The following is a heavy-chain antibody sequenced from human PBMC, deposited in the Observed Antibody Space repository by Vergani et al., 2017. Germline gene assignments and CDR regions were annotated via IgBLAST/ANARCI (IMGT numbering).Heavy chain of an antibody. CDR3: ARGLGSHDYSNYWQYYYYYGMDV. D-gene: IGHD4-11*01. CDR2: MNPNSGNT. CDR1: GYTFTSYD. J-gene: IGHJ6*02. Sequence: QVQLVQSGAEVKKPGASVKVSCKASGYTFTSYDINWVRQATGQGLEWMGWMNPNSGNTCYAQKFQGRVTMTRNTSISTAYMELSSLRSEDTAVYYCARGLGSHDYSNYWQYYYYYGMDVWGQGTTVTVSS. V-gene: IGHV1-8*01.